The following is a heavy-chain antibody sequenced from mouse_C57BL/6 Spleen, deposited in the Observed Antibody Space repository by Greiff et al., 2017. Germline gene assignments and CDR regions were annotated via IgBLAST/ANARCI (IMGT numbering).Heavy chain of an antibody. J-gene: IGHJ3*01. CDR1: GFSLTSYG. D-gene: IGHD1-1*01. CDR3: ARNPDTTVPLFAY. CDR2: IWSGGST. Sequence: QVQLKESGPGLVQPSQSLSITCPVSGFSLTSYGVHWVRQSPGKGLEWLGVIWSGGSTDYNAAFISRLSISKDNSKSQVFFKMNSLQADDTAIYYCARNPDTTVPLFAYWGQGTLVTVSA. V-gene: IGHV2-2*01.